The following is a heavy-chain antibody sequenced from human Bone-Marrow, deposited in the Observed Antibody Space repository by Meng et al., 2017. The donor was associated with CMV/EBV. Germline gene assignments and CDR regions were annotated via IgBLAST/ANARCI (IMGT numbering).Heavy chain of an antibody. D-gene: IGHD2-15*01. CDR1: GFPFSSYW. CDR3: AGGKEGFCRGAYCLLPPIES. Sequence: GGFRRLSCAASGFPFSSYWMSWVRQAPGKGLEWVANIKQDGSEKTDVDSVKGRFTISRDNAKNSLYLKMNSLRAEDTAVYYCAGGKEGFCRGAYCLLPPIESWGQGTLVTVSS. J-gene: IGHJ4*02. CDR2: IKQDGSEK. V-gene: IGHV3-7*03.